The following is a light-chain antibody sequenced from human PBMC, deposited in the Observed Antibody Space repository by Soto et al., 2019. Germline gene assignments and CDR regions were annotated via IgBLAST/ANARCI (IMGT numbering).Light chain of an antibody. V-gene: IGKV3-15*01. Sequence: EIVMTQSPATLSVSPGERATLSCRASQSVSSNLAGYQQKPGQAPRLFIYGASTRATGIPARFSGSGSGTAFTLTISSLQSEDFAVYYCQQYNNWPPLTFGGGTKVEIK. J-gene: IGKJ4*01. CDR1: QSVSSN. CDR2: GAS. CDR3: QQYNNWPPLT.